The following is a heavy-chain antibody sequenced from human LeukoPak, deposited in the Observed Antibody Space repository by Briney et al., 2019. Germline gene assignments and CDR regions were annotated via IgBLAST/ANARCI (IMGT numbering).Heavy chain of an antibody. J-gene: IGHJ4*02. V-gene: IGHV3-74*01. CDR1: GFTFSSYW. CDR2: INPDGSST. CDR3: ARGLWLVNY. Sequence: GGSLRLSCVTSGFTFSSYWIHWVRQAPGKGLVWVSRINPDGSSTNYADSVKGRFTISRDNAKNSLYLQMNSLRAEDTAVYYCARGLWLVNYWGQGTLVTVSS. D-gene: IGHD6-19*01.